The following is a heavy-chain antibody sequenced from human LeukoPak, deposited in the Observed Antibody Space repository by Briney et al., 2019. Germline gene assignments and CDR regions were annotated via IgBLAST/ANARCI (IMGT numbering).Heavy chain of an antibody. CDR2: ISSSSSYI. CDR1: GFTFSSYS. V-gene: IGHV3-21*01. Sequence: PGGSLRLSCTASGFTFSSYSMNWVRQAPGKGLEWVSSISSSSSYIYYADSVKGRFTISRDNAKNSLYLQVNSLRAEDTAVYYCARDREAFDIWGQGTMVTVSS. J-gene: IGHJ3*02. CDR3: ARDREAFDI.